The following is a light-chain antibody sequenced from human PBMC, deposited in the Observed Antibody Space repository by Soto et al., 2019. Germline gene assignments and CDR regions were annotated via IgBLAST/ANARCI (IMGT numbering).Light chain of an antibody. J-gene: IGLJ1*01. CDR1: RSNIGSKT. CDR3: SAWDASLNGYV. Sequence: QSVLTQPPSASGTPGQRVTISCSGSRSNIGSKTVNWYQQLPGTAPKLLIYSNYQRPSGVPDRFSGSKSGTSASLAICGLLFVDEADYYCSAWDASLNGYVFGTGTKVTVL. V-gene: IGLV1-44*01. CDR2: SNY.